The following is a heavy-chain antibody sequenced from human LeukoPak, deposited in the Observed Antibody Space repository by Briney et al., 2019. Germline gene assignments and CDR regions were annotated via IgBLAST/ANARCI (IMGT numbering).Heavy chain of an antibody. V-gene: IGHV1-2*02. CDR2: INPNSGGT. CDR1: GYTFTGYY. J-gene: IGHJ4*02. D-gene: IGHD3-10*01. CDR3: ARGLGSGIVSLRYFDY. Sequence: ASVKVSCKASGYTFTGYYMHWVRQAPGQGLEWMGWINPNSGGTNYAQKFQGRVTMTRDTSISTAYMELSRLRAEDTALYYCARGLGSGIVSLRYFDYWGQGTLVTVSS.